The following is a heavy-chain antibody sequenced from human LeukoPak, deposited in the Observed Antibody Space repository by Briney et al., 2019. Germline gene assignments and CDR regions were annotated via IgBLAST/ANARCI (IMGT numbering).Heavy chain of an antibody. V-gene: IGHV3-30-3*01. CDR1: GFTFSSYA. CDR3: ARDALYDSGGYYFDY. CDR2: ISYDGSNK. D-gene: IGHD3-22*01. Sequence: GGSLRLSCAASGFTFSSYAMHWVRQAPGKGLEWVAVISYDGSNKYYADSVKGRFTISRDNSKNTLYLQMNSLRAEDTAVYYCARDALYDSGGYYFDYWGQGTLVTVS. J-gene: IGHJ4*02.